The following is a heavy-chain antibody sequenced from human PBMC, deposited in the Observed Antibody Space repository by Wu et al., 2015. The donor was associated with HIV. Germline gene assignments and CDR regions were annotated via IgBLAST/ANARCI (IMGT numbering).Heavy chain of an antibody. CDR1: GYPFTGYY. CDR2: INPNSGKG. Sequence: QVQLVQSGAEVKKPGASVKVSCKASGYPFTGYYMHWVRQAPGQGLEWMGWINPNSGKGYYAQRFQGRVTMSRNISTTTAHMELSSLTSEDTAVYYCGRRGSWGDRTTIIRGGVDVWGQGTTVSVSS. D-gene: IGHD3-10*01. CDR3: GRRGSWGDRTTIIRGGVDV. V-gene: IGHV1-8*02. J-gene: IGHJ6*02.